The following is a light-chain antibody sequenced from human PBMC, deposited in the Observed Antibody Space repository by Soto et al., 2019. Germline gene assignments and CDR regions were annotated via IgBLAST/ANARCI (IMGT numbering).Light chain of an antibody. J-gene: IGKJ2*01. Sequence: EIVLTQSPGTLSFSPGERATLSCRASQSVSSPPPPPPPQKPGQASKLLIYGASSRATGIPDRFRGSGSGKDLTLTISRLEPEDFAMYYCQQYGSSSYTFGQGTKLEI. CDR3: QQYGSSSYT. V-gene: IGKV3-20*01. CDR2: GAS. CDR1: QSVSSPP.